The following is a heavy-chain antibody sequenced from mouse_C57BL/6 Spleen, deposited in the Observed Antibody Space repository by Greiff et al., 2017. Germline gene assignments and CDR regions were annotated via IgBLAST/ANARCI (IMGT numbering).Heavy chain of an antibody. CDR2: IYPRSGNT. Sequence: QVQLQQSGAELARPGASVTLSCKASGYTFTSYGISWVKQRTGQGLEWIGEIYPRSGNTYYNEKFKGKATLTADKSSSTAYMELRSLTSEDSAVYFCARGGLITTVKEAWFAYWGQGTLVTVSA. D-gene: IGHD1-1*01. CDR3: ARGGLITTVKEAWFAY. J-gene: IGHJ3*01. V-gene: IGHV1-81*01. CDR1: GYTFTSYG.